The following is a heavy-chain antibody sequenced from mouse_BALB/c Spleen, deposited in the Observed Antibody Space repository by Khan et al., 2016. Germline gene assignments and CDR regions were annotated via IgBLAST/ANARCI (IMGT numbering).Heavy chain of an antibody. V-gene: IGHV1S136*01. CDR2: INPYNDGS. J-gene: IGHJ1*01. Sequence: VQLKESGPELVKPGASVKMSCKASGYTFTSYIMHWVKQKPGQGLEWIGYINPYNDGSKYNEKFKGKATLTSDKSSSTAYMELSSLTSEDSAVYYCASRNYYVSSFYWYFDVWGAGTTVTVSS. CDR3: ASRNYYVSSFYWYFDV. CDR1: GYTFTSYI. D-gene: IGHD1-1*01.